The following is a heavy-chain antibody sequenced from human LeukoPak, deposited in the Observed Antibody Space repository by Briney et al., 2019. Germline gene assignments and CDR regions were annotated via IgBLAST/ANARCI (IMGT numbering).Heavy chain of an antibody. CDR2: VSRSGDTT. CDR3: AKDRAPPKHAFDI. CDR1: GFSFASYG. J-gene: IGHJ3*02. Sequence: PGGSLRLSCAASGFSFASYGMNWVRQAPGKGLEWVSGVSRSGDTTYYADSVKGRFTISRDNSKHTLYLQMNSLRAEDTAIYYCAKDRAPPKHAFDIWGQGTVVTVSS. V-gene: IGHV3-23*01.